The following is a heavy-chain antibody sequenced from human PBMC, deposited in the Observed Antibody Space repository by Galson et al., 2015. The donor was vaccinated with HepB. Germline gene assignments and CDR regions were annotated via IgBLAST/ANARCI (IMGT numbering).Heavy chain of an antibody. J-gene: IGHJ4*02. CDR3: ARSITMIVVALLY. D-gene: IGHD3-22*01. Sequence: SLRLSCAASGFTFSSYAMHWVRQAPGKGLEWVAVISYDGSNKYYADSVKGRFTISRDNSKNTLYLQMNSLRAEDTAVYYCARSITMIVVALLYWGQGTLVTVSS. CDR1: GFTFSSYA. CDR2: ISYDGSNK. V-gene: IGHV3-30*04.